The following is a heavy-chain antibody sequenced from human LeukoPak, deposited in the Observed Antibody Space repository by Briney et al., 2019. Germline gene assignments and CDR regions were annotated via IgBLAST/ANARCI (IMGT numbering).Heavy chain of an antibody. CDR2: ISGSGDRT. J-gene: IGHJ5*02. V-gene: IGHV3-23*01. CDR1: EFSFSSYE. CDR3: AKHNPRWSDNWFDP. D-gene: IGHD4-23*01. Sequence: GGSLRLSCAASEFSFSSYEMSWVRQAPGKGPEWVSGISGSGDRTYYADSVKGRFAISRDNSKKTLDLQMNSLRDDDTAVYYCAKHNPRWSDNWFDPWGQGTLVTVSS.